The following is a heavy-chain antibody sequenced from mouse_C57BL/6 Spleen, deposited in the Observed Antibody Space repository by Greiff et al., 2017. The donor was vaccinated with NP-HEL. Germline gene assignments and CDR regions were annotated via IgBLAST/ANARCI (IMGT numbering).Heavy chain of an antibody. D-gene: IGHD2-5*01. CDR1: GYAFSSYW. V-gene: IGHV1-80*01. CDR3: ARWYYSNLYAMDY. Sequence: QVHVKQSGAELVKPGASVKISCKASGYAFSSYWMNWVKQRPGKGLEWIGQIYPGDGDTNYNGKFKGKATLTADKSSSTAYMQLSSLTSEDSAVYFCARWYYSNLYAMDYWGQGTSVTVSS. CDR2: IYPGDGDT. J-gene: IGHJ4*01.